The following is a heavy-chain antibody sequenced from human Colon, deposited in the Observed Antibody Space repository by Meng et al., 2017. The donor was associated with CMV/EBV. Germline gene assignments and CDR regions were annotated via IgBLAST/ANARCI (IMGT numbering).Heavy chain of an antibody. J-gene: IGHJ5*02. V-gene: IGHV3-30-3*01. CDR3: ARDQSGGWYP. D-gene: IGHD6-19*01. Sequence: WAACGYTVSSYGMHWVRQAPGKGMEWVAVISYDGLNKYYANSVTGRFPISRDNSKDTLYLQINSLGAEDTAVYYCARDQSGGWYPWGQGTLVTVSS. CDR1: GYTVSSYG. CDR2: ISYDGLNK.